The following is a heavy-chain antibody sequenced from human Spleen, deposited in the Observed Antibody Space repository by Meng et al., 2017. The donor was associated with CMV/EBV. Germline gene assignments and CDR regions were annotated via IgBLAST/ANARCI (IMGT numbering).Heavy chain of an antibody. V-gene: IGHV1-69*06. CDR2: ISPILGTV. CDR3: AGSDPSTIYIPAAGVGYYFAY. D-gene: IGHD6-13*01. J-gene: IGHJ4*02. Sequence: SVKVSCKASGGTLSTYAINWVRQAPGQGLEWMGRISPILGTVNYAQRLQGRVTITADKSTSTTYMELRSLRSEDTAVYYCAGSDPSTIYIPAAGVGYYFAYWGQGTLVTVSS. CDR1: GGTLSTYA.